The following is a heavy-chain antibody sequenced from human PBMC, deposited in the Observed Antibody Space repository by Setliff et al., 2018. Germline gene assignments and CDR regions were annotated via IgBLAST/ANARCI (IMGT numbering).Heavy chain of an antibody. J-gene: IGHJ4*02. CDR3: VRESRSTWYRRDF. D-gene: IGHD6-13*01. Sequence: PSETLSLTCSVSGDSISGSHYYWVWMRQPPGKRLEWIGSTYYNGTAYYNPSLQSRVAISVDTSKNYFSLDVSSVTAADTAVYYCVRESRSTWYRRDFWGQGTLVTVSS. CDR2: TYYNGTA. CDR1: GDSISGSHYY. V-gene: IGHV4-39*02.